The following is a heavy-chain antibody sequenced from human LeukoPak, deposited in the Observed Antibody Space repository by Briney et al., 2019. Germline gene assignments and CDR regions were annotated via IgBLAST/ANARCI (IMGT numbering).Heavy chain of an antibody. J-gene: IGHJ3*02. CDR3: ASSDSYGRLDAFDI. V-gene: IGHV3-48*04. CDR2: ISSSGSTI. D-gene: IGHD5-18*01. CDR1: GFTFGSYA. Sequence: GGSLRLSCATSGFTFGSYAMNWVRQAPGKGLEWVSCISSSGSTIYYADSVKGRFTISRDNAKNSLYLQMNSLRAEDTAVYYCASSDSYGRLDAFDIWGQGTMVTVSS.